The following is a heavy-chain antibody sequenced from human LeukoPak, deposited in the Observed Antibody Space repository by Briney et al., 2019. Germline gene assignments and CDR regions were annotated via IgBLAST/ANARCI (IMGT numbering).Heavy chain of an antibody. CDR2: ISSSSSYI. CDR3: ARDPSYYYDSSGYYYFDY. J-gene: IGHJ4*02. D-gene: IGHD3-22*01. Sequence: GGSLRLSCAASGFTFSSYSMNWVRQAPGKGLEWVSSISSSSSYIYYADSVKGRFTISRDNAKNSLYLQMNSLRAEDTAVYYCARDPSYYYDSSGYYYFDYWGQGTLVTVSS. CDR1: GFTFSSYS. V-gene: IGHV3-21*01.